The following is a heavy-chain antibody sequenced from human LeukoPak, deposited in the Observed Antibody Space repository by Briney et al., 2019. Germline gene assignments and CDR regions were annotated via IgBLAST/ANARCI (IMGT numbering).Heavy chain of an antibody. V-gene: IGHV3-7*01. CDR1: GFTFSSYW. Sequence: GGSLRLSCAASGFTFSSYWMSWVGQAPGKGLEWVANIKQDGSEKYYVDSVKGRFTISRDNAKNSLYLQMNSLRAEDTAVYYCARDTDYGDPYYYYYYYMDVWGKGTTVTVSS. J-gene: IGHJ6*03. D-gene: IGHD4-17*01. CDR3: ARDTDYGDPYYYYYYYMDV. CDR2: IKQDGSEK.